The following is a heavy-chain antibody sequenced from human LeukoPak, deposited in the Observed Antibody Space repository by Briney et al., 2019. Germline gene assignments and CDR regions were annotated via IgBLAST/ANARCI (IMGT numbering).Heavy chain of an antibody. CDR1: GFTFSSYS. D-gene: IGHD3-9*01. Sequence: GGSLRLSCAASGFTFSSYSMNWVRQAPGKGLEWVSSISSSSSYIYYADSVKGRFTISRDNAKNSLYLQMNSLRAEVTAVYYCARATIFGWFDPWGQGTLVTVSS. V-gene: IGHV3-21*01. CDR2: ISSSSSYI. CDR3: ARATIFGWFDP. J-gene: IGHJ5*02.